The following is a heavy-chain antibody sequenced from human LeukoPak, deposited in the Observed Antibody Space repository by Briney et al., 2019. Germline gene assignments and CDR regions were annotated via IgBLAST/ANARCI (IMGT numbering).Heavy chain of an antibody. J-gene: IGHJ3*02. CDR1: GFTFSSYA. CDR2: ISYDGSNK. V-gene: IGHV3-30*04. CDR3: AKGDILTGYENDAFDI. Sequence: GSLRLSCAASGFTFSSYAMHWVRQAPGKGLEWVAVISYDGSNKYYADSVKGRFTISRDNSKNTLYLQMNSLRAEDTAVYYCAKGDILTGYENDAFDIWGQGTMVTVSS. D-gene: IGHD3-9*01.